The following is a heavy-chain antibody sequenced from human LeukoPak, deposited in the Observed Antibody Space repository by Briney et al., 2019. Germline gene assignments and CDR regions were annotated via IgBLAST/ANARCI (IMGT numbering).Heavy chain of an antibody. J-gene: IGHJ4*02. CDR3: ARHVGDYYDSSGYYYEKYYFDY. D-gene: IGHD3-22*01. V-gene: IGHV4-39*01. CDR2: IYYSGST. CDR1: GGSISSSSYY. Sequence: SETLSLTCTVSGGSISSSSYYWGWIRQPPRKGLEWIGSIYYSGSTYYNPSLKSRVTISVDTSKNQFSLKLSSVTAADTAVYYCARHVGDYYDSSGYYYEKYYFDYWGQGTLVTVSS.